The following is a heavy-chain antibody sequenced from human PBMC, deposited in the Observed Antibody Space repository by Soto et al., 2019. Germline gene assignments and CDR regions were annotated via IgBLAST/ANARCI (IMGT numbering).Heavy chain of an antibody. CDR1: GFTFSSYW. CDR3: ARARGSGCGTCFDY. V-gene: IGHV3-7*03. D-gene: IGHD6-19*01. Sequence: EVQLVESGGGLVQPGGSLRLSCAASGFTFSSYWMSWVRQAPGKGLEWVANIKQDGSEKYYVDSVKGRFTISRDNAKNSLYLQMNSLRAEDTAVYYCARARGSGCGTCFDYWGQGTLVTVSS. J-gene: IGHJ4*02. CDR2: IKQDGSEK.